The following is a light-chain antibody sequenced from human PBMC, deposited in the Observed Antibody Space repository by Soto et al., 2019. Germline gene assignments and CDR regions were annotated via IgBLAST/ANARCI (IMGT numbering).Light chain of an antibody. CDR2: GAS. Sequence: MGMTQSPATLSVSPGERATLSCRASQSVSSNLAWYQQKPGQAPRLLIYGASTRATGIPARFSGSGSGTEFTLTISSLQSEDFAVYYCQQYNNWPRTFGQGSNVDIK. CDR3: QQYNNWPRT. CDR1: QSVSSN. J-gene: IGKJ1*01. V-gene: IGKV3-15*01.